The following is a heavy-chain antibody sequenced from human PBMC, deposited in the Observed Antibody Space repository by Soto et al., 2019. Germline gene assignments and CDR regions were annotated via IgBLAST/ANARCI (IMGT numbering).Heavy chain of an antibody. CDR3: ARDRSMVVVVPGY. J-gene: IGHJ4*02. CDR2: ISHDGSNN. V-gene: IGHV3-30-3*01. CDR1: GFTFSSYA. Sequence: QVHLVESGGGVVQPGRSLRLSCAASGFTFSSYAMHWVRQAPGKGLEWVAHISHDGSNNYYADSVKGRFTISRDNSKNVVYLQMNSLRGDDTAVYYCARDRSMVVVVPGYWGQGTLVTVSS. D-gene: IGHD2-2*01.